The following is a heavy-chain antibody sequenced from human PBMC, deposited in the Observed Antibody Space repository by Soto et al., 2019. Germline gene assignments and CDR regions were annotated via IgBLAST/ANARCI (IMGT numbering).Heavy chain of an antibody. CDR2: ISGSGGST. Sequence: GGSLRLSCAASGFTFSSYAMSWVRQAPGKGLEWVSGISGSGGSTYYADSVKGRFTISRDNSKNTLYLQMNSLRAEDTAVYYCANRDFFANGDYYMYYFDYWGQGALVTVSS. CDR1: GFTFSSYA. D-gene: IGHD2-8*01. CDR3: ANRDFFANGDYYMYYFDY. V-gene: IGHV3-23*01. J-gene: IGHJ4*02.